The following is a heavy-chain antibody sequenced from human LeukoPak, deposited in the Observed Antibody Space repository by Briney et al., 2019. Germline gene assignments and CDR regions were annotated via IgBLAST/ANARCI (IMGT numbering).Heavy chain of an antibody. J-gene: IGHJ3*02. Sequence: GGSLRLSCAASGFTLSSYWMSWVRQAPGKGLEWVANIKQDGSEKYYVDSVKGRFTISGDNAKNSLYLQMNSLRAEDTSVYYCARDPAGLTSGFDIWGQGTMVTVSS. CDR1: GFTLSSYW. CDR2: IKQDGSEK. CDR3: ARDPAGLTSGFDI. V-gene: IGHV3-7*04.